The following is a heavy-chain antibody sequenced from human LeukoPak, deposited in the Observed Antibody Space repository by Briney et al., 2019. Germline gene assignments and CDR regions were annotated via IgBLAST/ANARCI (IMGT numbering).Heavy chain of an antibody. Sequence: GASVTVSCKTSGYTFTNHPMHWMRQAPEQRLEWMGWINTDNGNTKYSQKFQGRVAFTRDTSASTAYMELNSLTSEDTSVYYCAPLIGAYFDYWGQGTLVTVSS. J-gene: IGHJ4*02. V-gene: IGHV1-3*04. D-gene: IGHD3-22*01. CDR2: INTDNGNT. CDR1: GYTFTNHP. CDR3: APLIGAYFDY.